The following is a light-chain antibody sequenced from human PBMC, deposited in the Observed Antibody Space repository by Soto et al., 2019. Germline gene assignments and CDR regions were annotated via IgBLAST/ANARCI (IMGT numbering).Light chain of an antibody. Sequence: DIPMTQSPSTLSASVGDRVTITCRASQSISSWLAWYQQKPGKAPKLLIYKASSLESGVPSRFSGSGSGTDFTLTISSLQPDDCATYYCQQYNSYSRTFGQGTKVEIK. CDR2: KAS. CDR3: QQYNSYSRT. CDR1: QSISSW. V-gene: IGKV1-5*03. J-gene: IGKJ1*01.